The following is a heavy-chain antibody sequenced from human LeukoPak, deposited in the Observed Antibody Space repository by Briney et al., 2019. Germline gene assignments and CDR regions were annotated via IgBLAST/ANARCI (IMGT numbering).Heavy chain of an antibody. Sequence: SQTLSLTCAISGDSVSSNSAAWNWIRQSPSRGLEWLGRTYYRSKWYYDYAVAVKSRISINPDTSKSQFSLQLSSVTPEDTAVYYCARDPVGGSTIFDYWGQGTLVTVSP. V-gene: IGHV6-1*01. CDR3: ARDPVGGSTIFDY. CDR2: TYYRSKWYY. D-gene: IGHD1-26*01. J-gene: IGHJ4*02. CDR1: GDSVSSNSAA.